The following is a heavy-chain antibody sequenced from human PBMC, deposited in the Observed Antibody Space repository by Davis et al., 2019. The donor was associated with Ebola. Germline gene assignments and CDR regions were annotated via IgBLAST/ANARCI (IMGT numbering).Heavy chain of an antibody. CDR2: INPSGGST. J-gene: IGHJ6*02. V-gene: IGHV1-46*01. CDR3: AREPIVVVVAGDHGYYYYGMDV. Sequence: AASVKVSCKASGYTFTGYYMHWVRQAPGQGLEWMGIINPSGGSTSYAQKFQGRVTMTRDTSTSTVYMELSSLRSEDTAVYYCAREPIVVVVAGDHGYYYYGMDVWGQGTTVTVSS. CDR1: GYTFTGYY. D-gene: IGHD2-15*01.